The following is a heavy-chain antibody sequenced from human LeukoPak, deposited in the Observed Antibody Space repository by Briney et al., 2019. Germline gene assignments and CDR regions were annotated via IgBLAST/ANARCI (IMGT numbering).Heavy chain of an antibody. D-gene: IGHD2-2*01. CDR3: TRLEYQLLFPYHDDAFDI. J-gene: IGHJ3*02. CDR2: IRSKAYGGNT. Sequence: PGGPLILSCRASGFTFSYYAVSWFRQAPGKGLEWVGFIRSKAYGGNTEYAASLIGRFTISRDDPKSIAYLQMNSLKTEDTAVYYCTRLEYQLLFPYHDDAFDIWGQGTMVTVSS. V-gene: IGHV3-49*03. CDR1: GFTFSYYA.